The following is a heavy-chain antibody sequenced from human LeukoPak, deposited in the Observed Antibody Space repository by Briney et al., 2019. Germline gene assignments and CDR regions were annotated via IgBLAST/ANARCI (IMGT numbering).Heavy chain of an antibody. CDR1: GYTFTGYY. J-gene: IGHJ3*01. CDR2: INPNSGGT. Sequence: ASVKVSCKASGYTFTGYYMHWVRQAPGQGLEWMGWINPNSGGTNYAQKFQGRVTMTRDTSISTAYMELSRLRSDDTAVYYCARGPRNYYHSSGYYYGRWGEGTMVTVSS. CDR3: ARGPRNYYHSSGYYYGR. V-gene: IGHV1-2*02. D-gene: IGHD3-22*01.